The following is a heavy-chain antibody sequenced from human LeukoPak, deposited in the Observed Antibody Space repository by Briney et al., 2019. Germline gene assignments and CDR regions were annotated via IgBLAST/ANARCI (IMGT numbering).Heavy chain of an antibody. D-gene: IGHD2-2*01. CDR2: ISSSGSTI. V-gene: IGHV3-48*03. J-gene: IGHJ4*02. CDR1: GFTFSSYE. CDR3: AKVDCSSTSCYDGY. Sequence: GGSLRLSCAASGFTFSSYEMNWVRQAPGKGLEWVSYISSSGSTIYYADSVKGRFTISRDNAKNSLYLQMNSLRAEDTAVYYCAKVDCSSTSCYDGYWGQGTLVTVSS.